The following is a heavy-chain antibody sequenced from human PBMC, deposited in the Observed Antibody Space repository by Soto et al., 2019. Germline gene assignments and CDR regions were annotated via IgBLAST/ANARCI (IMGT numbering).Heavy chain of an antibody. D-gene: IGHD3-16*01. CDR1: GFTFKSYA. CDR3: AKARGSSTPAPGSY. V-gene: IGHV3-23*01. Sequence: GGSLRLSCAASGFTFKSYAMSWVRQAPGKGLEWVSAISGSGGSTYYADTVKGRFTISRDNSKNTLNLQMNSLRVEDTAVYYCAKARGSSTPAPGSYWGQGSLVTVSS. CDR2: ISGSGGST. J-gene: IGHJ4*02.